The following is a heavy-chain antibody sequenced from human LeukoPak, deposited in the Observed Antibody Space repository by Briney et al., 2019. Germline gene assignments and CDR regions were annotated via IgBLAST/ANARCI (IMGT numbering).Heavy chain of an antibody. CDR1: GFTFNSYA. D-gene: IGHD2-15*01. CDR3: GKTTVGYSSGRYPGWPVDY. Sequence: PGWSLRLSCAASGFTFNSYAMYWVRQAPGKGLEWISGIFGSGGSPHYADSVKGRFTISRDNSQNTVCLQLGSLRVEDTAVYYCGKTTVGYSSGRYPGWPVDYWGQGALVTVSS. CDR2: IFGSGGSP. V-gene: IGHV3-23*01. J-gene: IGHJ4*02.